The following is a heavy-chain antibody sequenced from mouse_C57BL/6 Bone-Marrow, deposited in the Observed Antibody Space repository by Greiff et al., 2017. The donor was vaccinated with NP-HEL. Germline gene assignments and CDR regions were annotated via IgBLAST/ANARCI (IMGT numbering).Heavy chain of an antibody. CDR2: IDPEDGET. CDR1: GFNIKDYY. Sequence: VQLKESGAELVKPGASVKLSCTASGFNIKDYYMHWVKQRTEQGLEWIGRIDPEDGETKYAPKFQGKATITADTSSNTAYLQLSSLTSEDTAVYYCAGGVRQYYFDYWGQGTTLTVSS. V-gene: IGHV14-2*01. CDR3: AGGVRQYYFDY. J-gene: IGHJ2*01. D-gene: IGHD2-14*01.